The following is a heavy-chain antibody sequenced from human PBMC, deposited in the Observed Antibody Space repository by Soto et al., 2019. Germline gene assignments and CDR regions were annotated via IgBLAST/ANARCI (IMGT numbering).Heavy chain of an antibody. CDR1: GYSFTSYW. V-gene: IGHV5-51*01. Sequence: HGESLKISCKGSGYSFTSYWIGWVRQMPGKGLEWMGIIYPGDSDTRYSPSFQGQVTISADKSISTAYLQWSSLKASDTAMYYCARSPYGSGSRYYYYYGMDVWGQGTTVTVSS. CDR3: ARSPYGSGSRYYYYYGMDV. D-gene: IGHD3-10*01. CDR2: IYPGDSDT. J-gene: IGHJ6*02.